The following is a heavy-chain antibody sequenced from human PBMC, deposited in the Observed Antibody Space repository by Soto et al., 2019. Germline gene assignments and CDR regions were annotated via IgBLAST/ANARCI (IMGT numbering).Heavy chain of an antibody. CDR1: GGSINSGGYY. J-gene: IGHJ4*02. D-gene: IGHD3-10*01. Sequence: QVQLQESGPGLVKPSQTLSLTCTVSGGSINSGGYYWSWIRQHPGKGLEWIGYIYYSGSTYYNPSLKSRITTSVXTXKXXFSLKLSSVTAADTAVYYCARVGPDYYASGSYYNVPYYFDYWGQGTLVTVSS. V-gene: IGHV4-31*03. CDR2: IYYSGST. CDR3: ARVGPDYYASGSYYNVPYYFDY.